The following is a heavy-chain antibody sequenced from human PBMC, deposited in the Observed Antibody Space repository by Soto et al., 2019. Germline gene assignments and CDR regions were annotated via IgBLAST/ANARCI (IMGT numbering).Heavy chain of an antibody. V-gene: IGHV3-30-3*01. D-gene: IGHD4-17*01. CDR1: GFTFSSYA. CDR3: ARDNSYGDYGDY. J-gene: IGHJ4*02. Sequence: QVQLVESGGGVVQPGRSLRLSCAASGFTFSSYAMHWVRQAPGKGLEWVAVISYDGSNKYYADSVKGLFTISRDNSKNTLYLQMNSLRAEDTAVYYCARDNSYGDYGDYWGQGTLVTVSS. CDR2: ISYDGSNK.